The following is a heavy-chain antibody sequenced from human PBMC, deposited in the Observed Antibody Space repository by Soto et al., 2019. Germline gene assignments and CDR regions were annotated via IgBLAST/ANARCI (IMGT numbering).Heavy chain of an antibody. D-gene: IGHD5-12*01. Sequence: QVQLVQSGAEVKKPGASVKVSCKAPRYIFTAYFMHWVRQAPGQGLEWMGWINPNNGATHYGLSFQGRVTMTRDTSISTAYMELRSLRVDDTAVYYCARGAPDIVAPDKLPDGMDVWGQGTAVTVSS. CDR3: ARGAPDIVAPDKLPDGMDV. CDR2: INPNNGAT. V-gene: IGHV1-2*02. CDR1: RYIFTAYF. J-gene: IGHJ6*02.